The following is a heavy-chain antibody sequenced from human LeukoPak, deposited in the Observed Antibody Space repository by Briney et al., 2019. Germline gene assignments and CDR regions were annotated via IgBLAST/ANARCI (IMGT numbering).Heavy chain of an antibody. Sequence: ASVKVSCKASGYTFTSYGISWVRQAPGQGLEWMGWISAYNGNTNYAQKLQGRDTMTTDTSTSTAYMELRSLRSDDTAVYYCARDHLPNYYDSSGSDAFDIWGQGTMVTVSS. CDR1: GYTFTSYG. J-gene: IGHJ3*02. V-gene: IGHV1-18*01. CDR3: ARDHLPNYYDSSGSDAFDI. CDR2: ISAYNGNT. D-gene: IGHD3-22*01.